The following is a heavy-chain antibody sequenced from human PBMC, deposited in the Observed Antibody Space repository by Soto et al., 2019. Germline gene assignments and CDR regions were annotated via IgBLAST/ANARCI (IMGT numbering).Heavy chain of an antibody. CDR1: GGTFSSYT. J-gene: IGHJ6*02. Sequence: QVQLVQSGAEVKKPGSSVKVSCKASGGTFSSYTISWVRQAPGQGLEWMGRIIPILGIANYAQKFQGRVTITADKSTSTAYMELSSLRSEDTAVYYCARGTYYYDSSGPSEYYYYYGMDVWGQGTTVTVSS. CDR3: ARGTYYYDSSGPSEYYYYYGMDV. D-gene: IGHD3-22*01. CDR2: IIPILGIA. V-gene: IGHV1-69*02.